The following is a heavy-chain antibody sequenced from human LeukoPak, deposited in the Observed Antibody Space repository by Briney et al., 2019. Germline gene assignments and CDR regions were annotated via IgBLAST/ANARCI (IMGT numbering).Heavy chain of an antibody. V-gene: IGHV5-51*01. CDR3: ARPYCSSTSCYGYFDY. J-gene: IGHJ4*02. D-gene: IGHD2-2*01. Sequence: GESLKISCKGSGYSFTSYWIGWVRQMPGKGLEWVGIIYPGDSDTRYSPSFQGQVTISADKSISTAYLQWSSLKASDTATYHCARPYCSSTSCYGYFDYWGQGTLVTVSS. CDR2: IYPGDSDT. CDR1: GYSFTSYW.